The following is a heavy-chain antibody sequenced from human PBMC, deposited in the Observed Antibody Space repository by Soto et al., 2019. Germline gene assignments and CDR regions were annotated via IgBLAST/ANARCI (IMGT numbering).Heavy chain of an antibody. D-gene: IGHD2-15*01. V-gene: IGHV4-31*03. CDR1: GGSISSGGYY. J-gene: IGHJ5*02. CDR3: AREEACSGGSCYGWFDP. Sequence: SETLSLTCTVSGGSISSGGYYWSWIRQHPGKGLEWIGYIYYSGSTYYNPSLKSRVTISVDTSKNQFTLKLSSVTAADTAVYYCAREEACSGGSCYGWFDPWGQGTLVTVSS. CDR2: IYYSGST.